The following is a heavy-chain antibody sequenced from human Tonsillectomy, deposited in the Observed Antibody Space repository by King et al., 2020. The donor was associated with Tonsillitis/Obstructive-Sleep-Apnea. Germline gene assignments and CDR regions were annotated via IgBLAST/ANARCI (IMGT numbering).Heavy chain of an antibody. D-gene: IGHD5-18*01. CDR3: ARHRGYSTSPYYFDD. CDR1: GGSISSSSFY. J-gene: IGHJ4*02. V-gene: IGHV4-39*01. Sequence: QLQESGPGLVKPSETLSLTCTVSGGSISSSSFYWGWIRQPPGKGLEWIGSIYQSGRTYYNPSLESQVTISVDTSKNQFSLKVRSVTAAATAVYSCARHRGYSTSPYYFDDWGQGTLVTVSS. CDR2: IYQSGRT.